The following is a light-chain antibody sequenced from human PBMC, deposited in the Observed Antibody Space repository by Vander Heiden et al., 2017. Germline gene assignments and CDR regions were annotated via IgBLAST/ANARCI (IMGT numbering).Light chain of an antibody. Sequence: QSVLTQPPSASGTPGQRITISCSGSSSNIGSNTVNWYQQLPGTAPKLLIYTNNQRPSGVPDRFSGSKSVTSASLAISGLQSEDEADYYCAAWDDSLNVHYVFGTGTKVTVL. CDR1: SSNIGSNT. J-gene: IGLJ1*01. CDR2: TNN. CDR3: AAWDDSLNVHYV. V-gene: IGLV1-44*01.